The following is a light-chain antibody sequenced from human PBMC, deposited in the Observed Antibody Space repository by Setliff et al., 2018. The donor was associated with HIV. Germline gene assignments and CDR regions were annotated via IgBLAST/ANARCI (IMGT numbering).Light chain of an antibody. V-gene: IGLV2-14*01. J-gene: IGLJ1*01. Sequence: QSVLTQPASVSGSPGQSITISCTGISSDVGNYNYVAWYHEHPGKAPKLMIYDVSKRPSGVSNRFSGSKSGNTASLTISGLQAEDEADYHCSSYTGRSTFVFGTGTKVTVL. CDR2: DVS. CDR1: SSDVGNYNY. CDR3: SSYTGRSTFV.